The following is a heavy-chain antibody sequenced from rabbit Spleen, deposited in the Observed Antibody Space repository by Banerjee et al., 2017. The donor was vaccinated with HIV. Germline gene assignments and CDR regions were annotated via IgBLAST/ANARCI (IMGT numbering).Heavy chain of an antibody. Sequence: QSLEESGGGLVKPGGTLTLTCTVSGFSFSSNWICWVRQAPGKGLEWIACINIFTGKSVYASWAKGRFSMSRTSSTTVTLQMTSLTAADTATYLCARDLVAVIGWNFSLWGQGTLVTVS. CDR1: GFSFSSNW. D-gene: IGHD1-1*01. CDR2: INIFTGKS. V-gene: IGHV1S40*01. CDR3: ARDLVAVIGWNFSL. J-gene: IGHJ4*01.